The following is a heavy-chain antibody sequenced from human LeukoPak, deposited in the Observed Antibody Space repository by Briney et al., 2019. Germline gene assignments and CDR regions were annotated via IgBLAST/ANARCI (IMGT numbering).Heavy chain of an antibody. Sequence: GGSLRLSCAASGFTFSSYSMNWVRQAPGKGLEWVANIKQDGSEKYYVDSVKGRFTISRDNAKNSLYLQMNSLRAEDTAVFYCAREPYSSSSYYFYMDVWGKGTTVTVSS. J-gene: IGHJ6*03. CDR3: AREPYSSSSYYFYMDV. CDR1: GFTFSSYS. CDR2: IKQDGSEK. V-gene: IGHV3-7*01. D-gene: IGHD6-6*01.